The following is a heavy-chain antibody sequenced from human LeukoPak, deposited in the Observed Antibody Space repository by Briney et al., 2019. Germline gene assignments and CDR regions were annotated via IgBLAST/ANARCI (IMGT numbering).Heavy chain of an antibody. Sequence: MSGGSLRLSCEASGFTFSSYGMNWVRQAPGKGLEWVSSITSTSSYIYYADSVKGRFTISRDNARNSLYLQMNSLRAEDTAVYYCARDPYSGNYGDYYYYYMDVWGKGTTVTISS. V-gene: IGHV3-21*01. D-gene: IGHD1-26*01. CDR2: ITSTSSYI. CDR1: GFTFSSYG. J-gene: IGHJ6*03. CDR3: ARDPYSGNYGDYYYYYMDV.